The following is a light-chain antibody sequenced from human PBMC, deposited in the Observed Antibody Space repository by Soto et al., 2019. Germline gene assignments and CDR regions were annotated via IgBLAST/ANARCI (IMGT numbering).Light chain of an antibody. J-gene: IGKJ1*01. Sequence: DVQMTQSPSSLSASVGDRVTITCRASQSIGSSLNWYQQKPGKAPKVLIYAASSLQSGVPSRFSGSGSGTDFTLTISSLQPEDYATYYCQQSYSTSTWTFGQGTKVDIK. V-gene: IGKV1-39*01. CDR2: AAS. CDR3: QQSYSTSTWT. CDR1: QSIGSS.